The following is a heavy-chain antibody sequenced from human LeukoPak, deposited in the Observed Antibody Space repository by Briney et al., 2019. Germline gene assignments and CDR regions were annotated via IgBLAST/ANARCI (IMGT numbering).Heavy chain of an antibody. J-gene: IGHJ4*02. CDR1: GFIFANAW. V-gene: IGHV3-15*01. Sequence: GGSLRLSCAASGFIFANAWMTWVRQAPGKGLEWVGRVKTKSDGGTIDYAASVKGRFTISRDDSKNTLFLQMNSLKIEDTAVYYCTTVSGGGDCYRYWGQGILVTVSS. CDR2: VKTKSDGGTI. CDR3: TTVSGGGDCYRY. D-gene: IGHD2-21*01.